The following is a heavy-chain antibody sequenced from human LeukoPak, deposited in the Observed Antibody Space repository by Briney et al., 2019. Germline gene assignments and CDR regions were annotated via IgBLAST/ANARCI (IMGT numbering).Heavy chain of an antibody. CDR2: INIDGSST. D-gene: IGHD5-18*01. CDR3: ARDTAMVYWYFDL. V-gene: IGHV3-74*01. CDR1: GFTFNSYW. Sequence: GGSLRLSCAASGFTFNSYWMHWVRQAPGKGLVWVSRINIDGSSTSYADSVKGRFTISRDNPKNTLYLQMNSLRAEDTAVYYCARDTAMVYWYFDLWGRGTLVTVSS. J-gene: IGHJ2*01.